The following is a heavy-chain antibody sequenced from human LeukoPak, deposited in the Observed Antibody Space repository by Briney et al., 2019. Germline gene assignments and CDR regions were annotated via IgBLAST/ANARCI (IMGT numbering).Heavy chain of an antibody. CDR3: AREGYSSSWYPYYFDY. CDR2: ISRSSSTV. CDR1: GFTFSSHS. Sequence: GGSLRLSCTASGFTFSSHSMNWVRQAPGKGLEWISYISRSSSTVYYADSVKGRFTISRDIAKNSLFLQMNSLRAGDTAVYYCAREGYSSSWYPYYFDYWGQGTLVTVSS. D-gene: IGHD6-13*01. V-gene: IGHV3-48*04. J-gene: IGHJ4*02.